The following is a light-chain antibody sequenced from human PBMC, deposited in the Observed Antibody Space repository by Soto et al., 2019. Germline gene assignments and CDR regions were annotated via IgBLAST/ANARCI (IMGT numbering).Light chain of an antibody. CDR2: AAS. J-gene: IGKJ1*01. Sequence: AIQLTQSPSSLYASVGDRVTITCRASQAIRTALGWYQQKPGKFPKLLIYAASILQSGVPSRFSRSGSGTDFTLTISSLQPEDFATYYCLLDFRYFWAFGQGTKVEIK. V-gene: IGKV1-6*01. CDR3: LLDFRYFWA. CDR1: QAIRTA.